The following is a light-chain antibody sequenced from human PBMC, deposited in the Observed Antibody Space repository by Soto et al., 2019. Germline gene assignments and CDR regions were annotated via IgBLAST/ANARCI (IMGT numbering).Light chain of an antibody. CDR2: GAS. Sequence: IVMTQSPATLSVSPGERATLSCRASQSVSSNLAWYQQKPGQAPRLLIYGASTRATGIPARFSGSGSGTEFTLTISSLQSEDFAVYYCQQYNNGAPRTFGQGTKVEIK. CDR1: QSVSSN. J-gene: IGKJ1*01. V-gene: IGKV3-15*01. CDR3: QQYNNGAPRT.